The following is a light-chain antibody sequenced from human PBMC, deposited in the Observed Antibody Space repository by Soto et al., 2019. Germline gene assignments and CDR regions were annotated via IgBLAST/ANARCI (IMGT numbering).Light chain of an antibody. J-gene: IGLJ1*01. CDR2: DVS. CDR3: SSYTTSSTYV. Sequence: QSALTQPASVSGSPGQSITISCTGTSSDVAGYNYVSWYQQHPGKAPKLMSSDVSNRPSGVSYRFSGSKSGNTASLTIAGLQTEDEADYYCSSYTTSSTYVFVTGTKLTVL. CDR1: SSDVAGYNY. V-gene: IGLV2-14*03.